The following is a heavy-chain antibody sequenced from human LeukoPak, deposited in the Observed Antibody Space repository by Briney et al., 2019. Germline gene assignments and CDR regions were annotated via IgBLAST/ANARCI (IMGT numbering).Heavy chain of an antibody. V-gene: IGHV3-21*01. Sequence: GGSLRLSCAASGFTFSSYAMSWVRQAPGKGPEWVSSISSSSSYIYYADSVKGRFTISRDNAKNSLYLQMNSLRAEDTAVYYCARGRSLRDAFDIWGQGTMVTVSS. CDR2: ISSSSSYI. D-gene: IGHD1-26*01. CDR3: ARGRSLRDAFDI. CDR1: GFTFSSYA. J-gene: IGHJ3*02.